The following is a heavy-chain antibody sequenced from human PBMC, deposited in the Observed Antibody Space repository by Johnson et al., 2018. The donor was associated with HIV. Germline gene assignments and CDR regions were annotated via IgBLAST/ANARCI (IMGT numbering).Heavy chain of an antibody. D-gene: IGHD4-23*01. V-gene: IGHV3-33*01. CDR2: IWYDGSNK. CDR1: GFTFSSYG. Sequence: HVQLVESGGGVVQPGRPLRLSCAASGFTFSSYGIHWVRQAPGKGLEWVAVIWYDGSNKYYADSVKGRFTISRDNSKNTLYLQMNSLRAEDTALYYCARGLGYVFYGGNSNAFHVWGQGTMVTVSS. CDR3: ARGLGYVFYGGNSNAFHV. J-gene: IGHJ3*01.